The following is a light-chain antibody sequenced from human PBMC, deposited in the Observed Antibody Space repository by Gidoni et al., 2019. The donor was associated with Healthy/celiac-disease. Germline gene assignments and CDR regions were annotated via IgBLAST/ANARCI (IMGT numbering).Light chain of an antibody. CDR3: RAWDSSTVV. Sequence: SYELTQPPSVSVSPGQTASITCSGDKLGDKYACWYQQKPGQSPVLVIYQDSKRPSGIPERFSCSNSGNTATLTISGTQAMDEADYYCRAWDSSTVVFGGGTKLTVL. CDR1: KLGDKY. J-gene: IGLJ2*01. CDR2: QDS. V-gene: IGLV3-1*01.